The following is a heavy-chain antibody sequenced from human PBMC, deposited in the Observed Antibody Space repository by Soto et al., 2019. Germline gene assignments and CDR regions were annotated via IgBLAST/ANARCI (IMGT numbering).Heavy chain of an antibody. J-gene: IGHJ4*02. Sequence: GSLRLSCSASGFTFSTFPMHWVRQAPGKGLEYVSAISPTGGTTYYADSLKGRFTTSRDNSKSTLYLHMSSLRTEDTAVYYCGRKEVSGPIDYWGQGTLVTVSS. CDR1: GFTFSTFP. V-gene: IGHV3-64D*06. CDR2: ISPTGGTT. CDR3: GRKEVSGPIDY.